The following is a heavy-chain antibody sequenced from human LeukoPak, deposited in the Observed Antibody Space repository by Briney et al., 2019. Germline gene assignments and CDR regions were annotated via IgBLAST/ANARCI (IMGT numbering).Heavy chain of an antibody. V-gene: IGHV3-74*01. CDR3: VVVGEPPGSDGFDV. Sequence: GGSVRLSCAASGFTFGNSWVHWVRQAPGKGLVWVSLINADGTTTAYADSVKGRFTISRDTARNTASLQMNSLTIDDTAVYYCVVVGEPPGSDGFDVWGQGTMIGVPS. J-gene: IGHJ3*01. D-gene: IGHD1-14*01. CDR1: GFTFGNSW. CDR2: INADGTTT.